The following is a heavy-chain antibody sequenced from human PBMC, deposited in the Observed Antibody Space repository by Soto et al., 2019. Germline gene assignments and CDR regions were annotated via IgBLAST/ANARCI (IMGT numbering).Heavy chain of an antibody. D-gene: IGHD2-8*01. J-gene: IGHJ5*02. CDR2: AYYSGST. CDR3: TKVSSGWFDP. CDR1: GGSISSSGFS. V-gene: IGHV4-39*01. Sequence: SETLSLTCTVSGGSISSSGFSRGWVRQPPGKGLEWIGCAYYSGSTYYNPSLKSRVTISVDTSGNQFSLRLNSVTAADTAVYYCTKVSSGWFDPWGQGTLVTVAS.